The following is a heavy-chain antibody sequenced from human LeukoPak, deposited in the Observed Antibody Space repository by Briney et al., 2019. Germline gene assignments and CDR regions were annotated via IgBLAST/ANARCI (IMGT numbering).Heavy chain of an antibody. J-gene: IGHJ6*03. CDR3: AREISGTYYNPLGYMDV. D-gene: IGHD3-10*01. V-gene: IGHV4-4*07. Sequence: SETLSLTCTVSGGSIGIYYWNWIRQPAGKGLEWIGRIFTSGIANYNPSLKSRVTMSVDTSKNQFSLNLSSVTAADTAVYYCAREISGTYYNPLGYMDVWGEGTMVTVSS. CDR2: IFTSGIA. CDR1: GGSIGIYY.